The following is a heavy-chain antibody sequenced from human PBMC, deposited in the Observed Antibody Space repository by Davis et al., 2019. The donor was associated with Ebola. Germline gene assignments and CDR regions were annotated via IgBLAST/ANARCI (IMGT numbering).Heavy chain of an antibody. J-gene: IGHJ4*02. V-gene: IGHV1-18*01. D-gene: IGHD6-6*01. Sequence: ASVKVSCKASGYSFSDYGIAWVRQAPGQGREWMGWTSPFQDKTEYDEKFQDRVTMTRETSTSTAYMEVRNLRSDDTAVYYCARARVSGVYTATWFDFWGQGTLVTVSS. CDR3: ARARVSGVYTATWFDF. CDR2: TSPFQDKT. CDR1: GYSFSDYG.